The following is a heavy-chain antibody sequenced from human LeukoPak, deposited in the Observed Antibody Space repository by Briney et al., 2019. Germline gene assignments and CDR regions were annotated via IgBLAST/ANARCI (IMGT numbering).Heavy chain of an antibody. Sequence: GESLKISCKGSGYSFTSYWFGWVRQMHGKGLEWMGIIDPGDSDTRYSPSFQGQVTISADKSISTAYLQWSSLKASDTAMYYCARRGSYYGSDAFDIWGQGTMVTVSS. CDR2: IDPGDSDT. V-gene: IGHV5-51*01. CDR1: GYSFTSYW. CDR3: ARRGSYYGSDAFDI. D-gene: IGHD1-26*01. J-gene: IGHJ3*02.